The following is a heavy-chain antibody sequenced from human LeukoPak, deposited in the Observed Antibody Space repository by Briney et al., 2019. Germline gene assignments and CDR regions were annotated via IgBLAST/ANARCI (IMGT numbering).Heavy chain of an antibody. CDR3: ARVGVLVVPAAIGTTFFDP. Sequence: ASVKVSCKASGYTFTSYGISWVRQAPGQGLEWMGWISAYNGNTNHAQKLQGRVTMTTDTSTSTAYMELRSLRSDDTAVYYCARVGVLVVPAAIGTTFFDPWGQGTLVTVSS. D-gene: IGHD2-2*01. CDR1: GYTFTSYG. J-gene: IGHJ5*02. CDR2: ISAYNGNT. V-gene: IGHV1-18*01.